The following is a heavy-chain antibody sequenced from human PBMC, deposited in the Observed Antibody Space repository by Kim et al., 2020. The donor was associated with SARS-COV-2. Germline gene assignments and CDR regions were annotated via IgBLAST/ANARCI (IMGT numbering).Heavy chain of an antibody. V-gene: IGHV3-30*03. D-gene: IGHD2-15*01. CDR3: VGGRGGFDY. J-gene: IGHJ4*02. CDR2: ISYDGSNK. CDR1: GFTFSSYG. Sequence: GGSLRLSCAASGFTFSSYGMHWVRQAPGKGLEWVAVISYDGSNKYYADSVKGRFTISRDNSKNTLYLQMNSLRAEDTAVYYCVGGRGGFDYWGQGTLVTV.